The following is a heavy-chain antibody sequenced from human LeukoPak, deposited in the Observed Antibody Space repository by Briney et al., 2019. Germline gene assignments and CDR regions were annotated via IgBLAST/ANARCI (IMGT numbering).Heavy chain of an antibody. V-gene: IGHV4-59*12. CDR1: GGSINSYY. D-gene: IGHD3-22*01. CDR3: ARDSSGLFDY. J-gene: IGHJ4*02. Sequence: SQTLSLTCTVSGGSINSYYWSWIRQPPGKGLEWIGYIYYSGSTNYNPSLKSRVTISVDTSKNQFSLKLSSVTAADTAVYYCARDSSGLFDYWGQGTLVTVSS. CDR2: IYYSGST.